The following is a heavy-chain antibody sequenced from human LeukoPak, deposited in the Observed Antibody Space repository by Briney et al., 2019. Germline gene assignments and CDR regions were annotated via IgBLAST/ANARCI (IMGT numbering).Heavy chain of an antibody. CDR1: GFTFSSYA. Sequence: GGSLRLSCAASGFTFSSYAMHWVRQAPGKGLEWVAVISYDGSNKYYADSVKGRFTISRDNSKNTLYLQMNSLRAEDTAVYYCARDWNDFWSGAFNYYYYYMDVWGKGTTVTVSS. CDR3: ARDWNDFWSGAFNYYYYYMDV. J-gene: IGHJ6*03. CDR2: ISYDGSNK. V-gene: IGHV3-30*04. D-gene: IGHD3-3*01.